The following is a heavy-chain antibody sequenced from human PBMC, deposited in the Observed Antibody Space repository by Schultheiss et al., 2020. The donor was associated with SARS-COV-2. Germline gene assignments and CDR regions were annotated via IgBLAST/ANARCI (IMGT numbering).Heavy chain of an antibody. CDR3: AKVGAAQLGTKRTRNDY. J-gene: IGHJ4*02. CDR2: ISSSGSTI. Sequence: GGSLRLSCAASGFTFSSYEMNWVRQAPGKGLEWVSYISSSGSTIYYADSVKGRFTISRDNSKNTLSLQMNSLRAEDTAVYYCAKVGAAQLGTKRTRNDYWGQGTLVTVSS. V-gene: IGHV3-48*03. CDR1: GFTFSSYE. D-gene: IGHD1-26*01.